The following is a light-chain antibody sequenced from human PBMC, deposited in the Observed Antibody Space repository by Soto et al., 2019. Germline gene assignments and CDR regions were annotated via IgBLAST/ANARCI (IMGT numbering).Light chain of an antibody. Sequence: EIVLTQSPATLSLSPGERATLSCRASQSVSSYLAWYQQKPGQAPRLLFYGASTRATGIPARFSGSGSGTEFTLTISSLQSEDFAVYYCQQYNNWPRWTFGQGTKVDIK. CDR3: QQYNNWPRWT. CDR2: GAS. J-gene: IGKJ1*01. CDR1: QSVSSY. V-gene: IGKV3-15*01.